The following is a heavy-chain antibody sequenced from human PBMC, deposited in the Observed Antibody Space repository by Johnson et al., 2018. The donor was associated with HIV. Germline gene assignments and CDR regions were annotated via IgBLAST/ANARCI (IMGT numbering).Heavy chain of an antibody. Sequence: VQLVESGGGLVQPGGSLRLSCAASGFTFGSYVMSWVRQAPGKGLEWVSANSGSGASTDYAGSMKGRCNISRDNSKNTLYLQMHRLRAEETALYYCAKDIYGYDAFDIWGQGTMVTVSS. CDR2: NSGSGAST. CDR3: AKDIYGYDAFDI. J-gene: IGHJ3*02. D-gene: IGHD5-24*01. CDR1: GFTFGSYV. V-gene: IGHV3-23*04.